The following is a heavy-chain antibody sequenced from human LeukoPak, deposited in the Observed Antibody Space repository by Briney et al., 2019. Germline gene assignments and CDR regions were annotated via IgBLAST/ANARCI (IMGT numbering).Heavy chain of an antibody. D-gene: IGHD4/OR15-4a*01. J-gene: IGHJ4*02. V-gene: IGHV3-30*18. Sequence: GGSLRLSCAASGFIFSNYGMNWVRQAPGKGLEWVTVISYDGSNKYYADSVKGRFTVSRDNSKNTLFLQMNSLRAEDTAIYYCAKERDYGPADYWGQGTLVTVSS. CDR3: AKERDYGPADY. CDR2: ISYDGSNK. CDR1: GFIFSNYG.